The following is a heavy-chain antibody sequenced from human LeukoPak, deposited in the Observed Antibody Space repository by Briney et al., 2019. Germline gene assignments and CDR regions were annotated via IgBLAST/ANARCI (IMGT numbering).Heavy chain of an antibody. CDR1: GFTFTNYA. D-gene: IGHD2-15*01. CDR2: ISGSGGSS. Sequence: GGSLRLYGAASGFTFTNYAMNWVRQAPGKGLEWVSAISGSGGSSSYADSVRGRFTISRDNSNNMLYLQMNSLRAEDTAVYYCAKPLRDAGGFNYPYFDFWGQGTLVTVSS. J-gene: IGHJ4*02. V-gene: IGHV3-23*01. CDR3: AKPLRDAGGFNYPYFDF.